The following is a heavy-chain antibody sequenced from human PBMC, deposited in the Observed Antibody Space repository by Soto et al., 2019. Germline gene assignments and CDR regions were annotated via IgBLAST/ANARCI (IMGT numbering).Heavy chain of an antibody. CDR2: IIPILGIA. CDR3: AREGSLSEMYNWNDDSEDDYYYYMDV. Sequence: GASVKVSCKASGGTFSSYTISWVRQAPGQGLEWMGRIIPILGIANYAQKFQGRVTITADKSTSTAYMELSSLRSEDTAVYYCAREGSLSEMYNWNDDSEDDYYYYMDVWGKGTTVTVSS. V-gene: IGHV1-69*04. J-gene: IGHJ6*03. CDR1: GGTFSSYT. D-gene: IGHD1-1*01.